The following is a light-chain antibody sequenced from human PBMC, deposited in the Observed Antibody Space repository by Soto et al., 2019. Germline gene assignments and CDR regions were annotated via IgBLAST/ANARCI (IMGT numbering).Light chain of an antibody. J-gene: IGKJ1*01. CDR2: GAS. V-gene: IGKV3-15*01. CDR3: HQYNNYPRT. CDR1: QGVSSN. Sequence: IELTQSPDPLSASPGERATLSCRASQGVSSNLAWYQQKPGQAPRLLIYGASTLPTVVPARFSGSGSGTAFTLTISSLQSEDFAAYYCHQYNNYPRTFGQGTKVEIK.